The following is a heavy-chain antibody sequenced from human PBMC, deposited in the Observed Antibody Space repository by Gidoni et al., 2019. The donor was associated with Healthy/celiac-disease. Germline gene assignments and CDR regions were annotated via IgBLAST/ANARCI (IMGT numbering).Heavy chain of an antibody. CDR3: ARGRGGVGPLSNYGMDV. CDR2: IIPIFGTA. V-gene: IGHV1-69*01. J-gene: IGHJ6*02. D-gene: IGHD3-3*01. CDR1: GGTFSSYA. Sequence: QVQLVQSGAEVKKPGSSVTVSCTASGGTFSSYAISWVRQAPGQGLEWIGGIIPIFGTANYAQKFQGRVTITADESTSTAYMELSSLRSEDTAVYYCARGRGGVGPLSNYGMDVWGQGTTVTVSS.